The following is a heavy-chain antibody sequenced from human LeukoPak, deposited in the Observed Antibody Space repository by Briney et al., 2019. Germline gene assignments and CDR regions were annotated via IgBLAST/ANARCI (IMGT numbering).Heavy chain of an antibody. J-gene: IGHJ4*02. Sequence: PGGPLRLSCAASGFTLNNDWMSWVRHAPGKGLEWVGRIKSKNDGGTTDYAAPVKGRFTISRDDSKSTLYLQMNSLKTEDTAVYYCTTEDITMVRGALDYWGQGTLFTVSS. CDR1: GFTLNNDW. CDR2: IKSKNDGGTT. D-gene: IGHD3-10*01. CDR3: TTEDITMVRGALDY. V-gene: IGHV3-15*01.